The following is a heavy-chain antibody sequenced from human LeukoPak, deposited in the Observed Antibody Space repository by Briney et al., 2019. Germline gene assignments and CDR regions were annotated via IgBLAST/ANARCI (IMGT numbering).Heavy chain of an antibody. D-gene: IGHD1-26*01. J-gene: IGHJ4*02. Sequence: PSGTLSLTCGVSGGSISGANWWSWVRQPPGQGLEWIGEISLAGQTNYNPSLNGRVTMSLDKSSNQLSLHLTSVTAADTATYFCSRESGPFCPFGYWGQGTLVIVSS. CDR1: GGSISGANW. CDR2: ISLAGQT. V-gene: IGHV4-4*02. CDR3: SRESGPFCPFGY.